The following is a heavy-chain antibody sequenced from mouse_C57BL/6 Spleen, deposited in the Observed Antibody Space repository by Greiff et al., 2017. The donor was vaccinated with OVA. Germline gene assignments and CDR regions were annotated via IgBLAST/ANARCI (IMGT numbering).Heavy chain of an antibody. Sequence: EVQGVESGGGLVQPGGSLSLSCAASGFTFTDYYMSWVRQPPGKALEWLGFIRNKANGYTTEYSASVKGRFTISRDNSQSILYLQMNAVRAEDSATYYCARYDTVWYFDVWGTGTTVTVSS. CDR2: IRNKANGYTT. D-gene: IGHD1-1*01. CDR1: GFTFTDYY. CDR3: ARYDTVWYFDV. V-gene: IGHV7-3*01. J-gene: IGHJ1*03.